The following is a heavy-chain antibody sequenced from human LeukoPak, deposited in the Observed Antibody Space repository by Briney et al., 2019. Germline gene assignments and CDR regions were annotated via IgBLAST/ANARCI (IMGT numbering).Heavy chain of an antibody. D-gene: IGHD2-2*02. CDR1: GFTFHDYA. J-gene: IGHJ4*02. V-gene: IGHV3-9*01. CDR3: AKGCSRSNCYMIDQ. Sequence: PGGSLRLSCAASGFTFHDYAMHWVRRVPGRGLEWVSGISWATGTTDYADSVKGRFTISRDNAKNSLYLQMNSLRTEDTAFYYCAKGCSRSNCYMIDQWGQGTLVIVSS. CDR2: ISWATGTT.